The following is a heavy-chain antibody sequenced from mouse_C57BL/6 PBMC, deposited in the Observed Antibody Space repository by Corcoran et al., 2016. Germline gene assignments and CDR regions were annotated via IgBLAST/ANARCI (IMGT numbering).Heavy chain of an antibody. CDR1: GYTFTDYY. V-gene: IGHV1-26*01. CDR2: INPNNGGT. Sequence: EVQLQQSGPELVKPGASVKISCKASGYTFTDYYMNWVKQSHGKSLEWIGDINPNNGGTSYNQKFKGKATLTVDKSSRKAYMELRSLTSEDSAVYYCARDGTLDDWGEGTTLTVSS. J-gene: IGHJ2*01. D-gene: IGHD4-1*01. CDR3: ARDGTLDD.